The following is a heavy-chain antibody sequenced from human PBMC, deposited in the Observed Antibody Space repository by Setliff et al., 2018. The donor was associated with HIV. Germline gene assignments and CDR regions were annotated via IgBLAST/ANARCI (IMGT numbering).Heavy chain of an antibody. CDR1: GFTFSDSW. V-gene: IGHV3-74*01. Sequence: GGSLRLSCTARGFTFSDSWMHWVRQTPGKGLVWVSGTNPDASSRTYADSVKGRFTISRDNAKNILYLQMHSLRAEDTAVYFCAAWSSAKYGDWGQGTLVTVSS. D-gene: IGHD3-22*01. J-gene: IGHJ4*02. CDR2: TNPDASSR. CDR3: AAWSSAKYGD.